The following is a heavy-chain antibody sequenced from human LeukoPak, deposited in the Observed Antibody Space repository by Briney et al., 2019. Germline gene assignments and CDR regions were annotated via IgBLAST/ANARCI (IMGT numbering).Heavy chain of an antibody. V-gene: IGHV3-30*02. Sequence: GGSLRLSCAASGFTFSSYGMHWVRQAPGKGLEWVAFIRYDGSNKYYADSVKGRFTISRDNSKNTLYLQMNSLRAEDTAVYYCARAPYYDFWSYTALHAFDIWGQGTMVTVSS. CDR3: ARAPYYDFWSYTALHAFDI. CDR1: GFTFSSYG. D-gene: IGHD3-3*01. CDR2: IRYDGSNK. J-gene: IGHJ3*02.